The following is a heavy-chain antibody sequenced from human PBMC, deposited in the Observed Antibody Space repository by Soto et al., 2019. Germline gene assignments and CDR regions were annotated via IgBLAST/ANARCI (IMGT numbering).Heavy chain of an antibody. CDR3: ARSEGIAAGFTPNYFDS. V-gene: IGHV3-53*01. CDR2: IYGGGTT. J-gene: IGHJ4*02. D-gene: IGHD6-13*01. CDR1: GFTVSSNY. Sequence: GGSLRLSCAASGFTVSSNYMSWVRQAPGKGLEWVSMIYGGGTTNYADSVKGRFTISRDNSKNTLYLQMNSLRAEDTAVYYCARSEGIAAGFTPNYFDSWGQGTQVTVSS.